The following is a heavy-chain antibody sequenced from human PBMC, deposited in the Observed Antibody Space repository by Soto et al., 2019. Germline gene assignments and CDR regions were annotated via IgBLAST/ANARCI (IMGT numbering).Heavy chain of an antibody. Sequence: EVQLVESGGGLVQPGGSLRLSCEASGFTFSSKWMTWVRQVSGKGLEWVANINQDATQKYYVDSVKGRFTISRDNAKNSLYLQMNSLRVEDAAVYYCARANASDVWGQGLMVTVSS. CDR3: ARANASDV. CDR2: INQDATQK. V-gene: IGHV3-7*01. D-gene: IGHD2-8*01. J-gene: IGHJ6*01. CDR1: GFTFSSKW.